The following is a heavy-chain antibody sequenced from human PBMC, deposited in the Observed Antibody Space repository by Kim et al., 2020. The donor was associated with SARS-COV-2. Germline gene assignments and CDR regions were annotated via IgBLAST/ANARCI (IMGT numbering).Heavy chain of an antibody. J-gene: IGHJ3*02. CDR3: VSGIGDYYGSGSYPPSDAFDI. D-gene: IGHD3-10*01. V-gene: IGHV3-74*01. Sequence: GGSLRLSCAASGFTFSSYWMHWVRQAPGKGLVWVSRINSDGSSTSYADSVKGRFTISRDNAKNTLYLQMNSLRAEDTAVYYCVSGIGDYYGSGSYPPSDAFDIWGQGTMVTVSS. CDR2: INSDGSST. CDR1: GFTFSSYW.